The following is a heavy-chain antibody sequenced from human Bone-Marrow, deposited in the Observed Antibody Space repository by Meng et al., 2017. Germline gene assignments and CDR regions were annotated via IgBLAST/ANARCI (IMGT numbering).Heavy chain of an antibody. Sequence: QDQRVQSGAEVKTPGASIPVSCKASGYDFTAYFLHWVRLAPGQGLQWVGQIDPYSGDTVYAQKFRGRVTMTRDTSVNSAYLEVNRLTSDDTAVYYCVRDVRQPLDFWGQGTLVTVSS. CDR3: VRDVRQPLDF. D-gene: IGHD5-18*01. J-gene: IGHJ4*02. CDR1: GYDFTAYF. V-gene: IGHV1-2*06. CDR2: IDPYSGDT.